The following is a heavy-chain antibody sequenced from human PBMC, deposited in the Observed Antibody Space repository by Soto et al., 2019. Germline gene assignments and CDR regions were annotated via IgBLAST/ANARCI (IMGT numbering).Heavy chain of an antibody. CDR3: ARPTNYDILTGYDY. CDR2: ISAYNGNT. Sequence: ASVKVSCKASGYTFTSYGISWVRQAPGQGLEWMGWISAYNGNTNYAQKLQGRVTMTTDTSTSTAYMELRSLRSDDTAVYYCARPTNYDILTGYDYWSQGTLVTVS. D-gene: IGHD3-9*01. J-gene: IGHJ4*02. CDR1: GYTFTSYG. V-gene: IGHV1-18*04.